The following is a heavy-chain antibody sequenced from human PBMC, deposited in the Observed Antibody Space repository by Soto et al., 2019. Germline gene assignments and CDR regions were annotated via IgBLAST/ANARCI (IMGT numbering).Heavy chain of an antibody. J-gene: IGHJ5*02. Sequence: VQLVESGGGLVKPGGSLRLSCAASGFTFRCFTMNWVRQAPGKGLEWVSTISSNSAYIYYTDALRGRFTISRDNAKNTLHLQMNSLRAEDTAVYYCTRDASRDSSARGWFDPWGPGTLVTVSS. V-gene: IGHV3-21*02. CDR3: TRDASRDSSARGWFDP. D-gene: IGHD6-13*01. CDR1: GFTFRCFT. CDR2: ISSNSAYI.